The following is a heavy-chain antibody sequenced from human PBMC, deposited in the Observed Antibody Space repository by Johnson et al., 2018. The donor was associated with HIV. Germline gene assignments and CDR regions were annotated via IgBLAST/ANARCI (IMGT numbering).Heavy chain of an antibody. J-gene: IGHJ3*01. D-gene: IGHD6-13*01. Sequence: QEQLVESGGGVVQPGRSLRLSCAASGFTFSTYGMHWVRQAPGKGLEWVAVMWYDGSNKYYADSVKGRFTISRDNSKNTLYLQMNSLRAEDTAVYYCAKDQWSSSGTNDAFDFWGQG. CDR2: MWYDGSNK. CDR1: GFTFSTYG. CDR3: AKDQWSSSGTNDAFDF. V-gene: IGHV3-33*06.